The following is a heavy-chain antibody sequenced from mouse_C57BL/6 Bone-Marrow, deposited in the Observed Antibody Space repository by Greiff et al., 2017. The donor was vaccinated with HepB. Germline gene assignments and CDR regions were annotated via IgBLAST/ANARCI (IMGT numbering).Heavy chain of an antibody. J-gene: IGHJ4*01. CDR1: GYAFSSYW. V-gene: IGHV1-80*01. D-gene: IGHD1-1*01. CDR3: ARGGSSFYAMDY. CDR2: IYPGDGDT. Sequence: QVQLKQSGAELVKPGASVKISCKASGYAFSSYWMNWVKQRPGKGLEWIGQIYPGDGDTNYNGKFKGKATLTADKSSSTAYMQLSSLTSEDSAVYFCARGGSSFYAMDYWGQGTSVTVSS.